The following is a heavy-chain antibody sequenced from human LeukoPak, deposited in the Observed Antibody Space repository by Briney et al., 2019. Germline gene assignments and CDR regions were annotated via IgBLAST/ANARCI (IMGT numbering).Heavy chain of an antibody. D-gene: IGHD6-19*01. CDR2: ISWNSGSI. CDR1: GFTFDDYA. V-gene: IGHV3-9*01. J-gene: IGHJ5*02. CDR3: AKGGSSGWSLYNWFDP. Sequence: PGGSLRLSCAASGFTFDDYAMHWVRQAPGKGLEWVSGISWNSGSIGYADSVKGRFTVSRDNAKNSLYLQMNSLRAEDTALYYCAKGGSSGWSLYNWFDPWGQGTLATVSS.